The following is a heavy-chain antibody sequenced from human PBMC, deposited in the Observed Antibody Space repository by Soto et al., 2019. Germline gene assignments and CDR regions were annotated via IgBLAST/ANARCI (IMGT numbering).Heavy chain of an antibody. V-gene: IGHV3-11*01. D-gene: IGHD3-22*01. CDR1: GFTFSDYY. J-gene: IGHJ4*02. Sequence: GGSLRLCCAASGFTFSDYYMSWIRQAPGKGLEWVSYISSSGSTIYYADSVKGRFTISRDNAKNSLYLQMNSLRAEDTAVYYCARAATYYYDRTGYYYVWGQGTLVTVSS. CDR2: ISSSGSTI. CDR3: ARAATYYYDRTGYYYV.